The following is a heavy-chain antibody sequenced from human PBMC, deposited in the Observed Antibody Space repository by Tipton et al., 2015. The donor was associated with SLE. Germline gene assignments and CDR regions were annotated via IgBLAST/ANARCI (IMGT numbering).Heavy chain of an antibody. CDR3: AKDASIVGATGGYFDS. Sequence: SLRLSCAASGFTFDDYAMHWVRQAPGKGLEWVSGISWNSGSIGYADSVKGRFTISRDNVKNSLFLQMNSLRAEDTALYYCAKDASIVGATGGYFDSWGLGTLVTVSS. J-gene: IGHJ4*02. D-gene: IGHD1-26*01. CDR1: GFTFDDYA. CDR2: ISWNSGSI. V-gene: IGHV3-9*01.